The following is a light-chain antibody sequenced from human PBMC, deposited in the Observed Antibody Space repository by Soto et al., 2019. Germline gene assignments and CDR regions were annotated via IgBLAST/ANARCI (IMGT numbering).Light chain of an antibody. Sequence: QSVLTQPASVSGSPGQSITISCTGTSSDVGGHNYVSWYQQYPGKAPKLIIYEVNKRPSGVSNRFSGSKSGNTASLTISGLQADDECDYYCTSYRSSSTLDVFGTGTKVTVL. CDR1: SSDVGGHNY. CDR3: TSYRSSSTLDV. CDR2: EVN. V-gene: IGLV2-14*01. J-gene: IGLJ1*01.